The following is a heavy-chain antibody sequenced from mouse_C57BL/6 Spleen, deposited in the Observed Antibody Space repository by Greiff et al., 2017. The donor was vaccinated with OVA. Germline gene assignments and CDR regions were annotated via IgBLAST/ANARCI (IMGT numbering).Heavy chain of an antibody. D-gene: IGHD2-2*01. CDR2: IYPSDSET. J-gene: IGHJ4*01. CDR1: GYTFTSYW. CDR3: ARGGVTTSYAMDY. V-gene: IGHV1-61*01. Sequence: QVQLKQPGAELVRPGSSVKLSCKASGYTFTSYWMDWVKQRPGQGLEWIGNIYPSDSETHYNQKFKDKATLTVDKSSSTAYMQLSSLTSEDSAVYYCARGGVTTSYAMDYWGQGTSVTVSS.